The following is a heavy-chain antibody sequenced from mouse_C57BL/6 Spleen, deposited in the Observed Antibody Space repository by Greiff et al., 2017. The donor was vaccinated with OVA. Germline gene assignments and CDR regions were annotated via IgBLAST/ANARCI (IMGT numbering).Heavy chain of an antibody. D-gene: IGHD1-1*01. J-gene: IGHJ2*01. Sequence: QVQLKESGPELVKPGASVKISCKASGYAFSSSWMNWVKQRPGKGLEWIGRIYPGDGDTNYNGKFKGKATLTADKSSSTAYMQLSSLTSEDSAVYFCARWTGTTVVAFDYWGQGTTLTVSS. CDR1: GYAFSSSW. CDR3: ARWTGTTVVAFDY. CDR2: IYPGDGDT. V-gene: IGHV1-82*01.